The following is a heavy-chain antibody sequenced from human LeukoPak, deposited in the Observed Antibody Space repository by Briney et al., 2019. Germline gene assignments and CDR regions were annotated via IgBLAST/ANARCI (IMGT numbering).Heavy chain of an antibody. D-gene: IGHD3-22*01. J-gene: IGHJ6*02. V-gene: IGHV1-8*02. Sequence: PKASVKVSCKASGYTFTSYGISWVRQATGQGLEWMGWMNPNSGNTGYAQKFQGRVTMTRNTSISTAYMELSSLRSEDTAVYYCARVLTNYYYDSSGYYSAYYYGMDVWGQGTTVTVSS. CDR1: GYTFTSYG. CDR3: ARVLTNYYYDSSGYYSAYYYGMDV. CDR2: MNPNSGNT.